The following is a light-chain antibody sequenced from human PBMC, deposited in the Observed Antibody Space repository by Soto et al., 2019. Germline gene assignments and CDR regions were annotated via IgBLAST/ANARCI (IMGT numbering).Light chain of an antibody. CDR2: AGS. Sequence: DIQMTQSPSSLSAGVGDRVTITCRASRNIDNFLAWYQHTPRKAPKLLIYAGSTLQSGVPSRFSGSGSGTEFTLTISSLQPEDFATYYGQQIYSAPLTFGGGNKVEIK. V-gene: IGKV1-39*01. CDR1: RNIDNF. J-gene: IGKJ4*01. CDR3: QQIYSAPLT.